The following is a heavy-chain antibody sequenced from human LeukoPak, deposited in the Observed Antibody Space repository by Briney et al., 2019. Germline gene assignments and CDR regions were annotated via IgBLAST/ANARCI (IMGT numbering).Heavy chain of an antibody. CDR1: GFTFSSSE. D-gene: IGHD1-26*01. CDR2: ISSSGSAI. CDR3: AKDGSYSDFDY. Sequence: PGGSLRLSCAASGFTFSSSEMNWVRQAAGKGLEWISYISSSGSAIYYADSVKGRFTISRDISKNRLHLQMNSLRPEDTAVYYCAKDGSYSDFDYWGQGTLVTVSS. J-gene: IGHJ4*02. V-gene: IGHV3-48*03.